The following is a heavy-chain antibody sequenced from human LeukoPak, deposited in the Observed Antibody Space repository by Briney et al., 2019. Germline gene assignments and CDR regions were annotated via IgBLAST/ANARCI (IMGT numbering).Heavy chain of an antibody. CDR2: IKQDGSEK. V-gene: IGHV3-7*01. J-gene: IGHJ4*02. CDR3: ARVEVYYCDSSGYRSVDY. Sequence: GGSLTLSCAASGFTFSSYWMSWVRQAPGKGLERVANIKQDGSEKYYVDSVKGRFTISRDNAKNSLYLQMNSLRAEDTAVYYCARVEVYYCDSSGYRSVDYWGQGTLVTVSS. D-gene: IGHD3-22*01. CDR1: GFTFSSYW.